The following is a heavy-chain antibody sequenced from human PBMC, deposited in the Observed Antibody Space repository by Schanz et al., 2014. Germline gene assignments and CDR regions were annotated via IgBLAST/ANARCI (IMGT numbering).Heavy chain of an antibody. CDR2: MNSKTGNT. CDR1: GGTFSSST. D-gene: IGHD3-16*01. Sequence: QVQLVQSGAEVKKPGSSVKVSCKASGGTFSSSTLTWVRQAPGQGLEWMGWMNSKTGNTGYAQRFQGRVTMTRNTSITTAYLELSSLRAGDTAVYYCTKGRTFRRWGQGTLVTVSS. J-gene: IGHJ4*02. CDR3: TKGRTFRR. V-gene: IGHV1-8*01.